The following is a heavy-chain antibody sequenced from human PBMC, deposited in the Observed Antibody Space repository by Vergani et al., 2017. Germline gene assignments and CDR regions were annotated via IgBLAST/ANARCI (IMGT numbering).Heavy chain of an antibody. CDR1: GYTLTELS. CDR2: FDPEDGET. D-gene: IGHD3-22*01. J-gene: IGHJ2*01. Sequence: QVQLVQSGAEVKKPGASVMVSCKVSGYTLTELSMHWVRQAPRKGLEWMGGFDPEDGETIYAQKFQGRVTMTEDTSTDTAYMELSSLRSEDTAVYYCAGDSSGYHGGWSYFDLWGRGTLVTVSS. V-gene: IGHV1-24*01. CDR3: AGDSSGYHGGWSYFDL.